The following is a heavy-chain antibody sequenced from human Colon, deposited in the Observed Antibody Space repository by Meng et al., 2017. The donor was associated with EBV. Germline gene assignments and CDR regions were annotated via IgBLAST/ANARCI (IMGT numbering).Heavy chain of an antibody. Sequence: VQLVEAGGGLVKPGESHRLSCTAAGFTFTNAWMNWVRQAPGKGLEWVGRIRSQIDGRTTDYTAPVKGRFTISRDDSKTTLYLQMNRLKIEDSAVYYCTTDEGGSRFWGQGTLVTVSS. J-gene: IGHJ4*02. CDR3: TTDEGGSRF. V-gene: IGHV3-15*01. D-gene: IGHD1-26*01. CDR1: GFTFTNAW. CDR2: IRSQIDGRTT.